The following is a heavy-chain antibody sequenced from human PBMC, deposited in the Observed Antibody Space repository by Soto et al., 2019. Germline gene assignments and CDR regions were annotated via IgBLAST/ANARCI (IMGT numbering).Heavy chain of an antibody. J-gene: IGHJ4*02. Sequence: SVKINCTASVYSFIDDSMNCLREAPGPGLECMGWMTPKSGHTAHAQKFKGRVTMTRDTSTSTVHMELSRLRSEDTAVYYCARQRSDRSGYKGGYSNYWGQGTLVTGSS. CDR3: ARQRSDRSGYKGGYSNY. D-gene: IGHD3-22*01. CDR2: MTPKSGHT. CDR1: VYSFIDDS. V-gene: IGHV1-8*01.